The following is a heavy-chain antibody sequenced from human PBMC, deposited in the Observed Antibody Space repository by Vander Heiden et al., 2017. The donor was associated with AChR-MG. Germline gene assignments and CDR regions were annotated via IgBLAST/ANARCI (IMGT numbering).Heavy chain of an antibody. Sequence: EVQLVESGGGLVQPGRSLRLSCTASGFTFGHYAMGWFRQAPGKGLEWVGFIRSKAYGGTTEYAASVKGRFTISRDDSKSIAYLQMNSLKTEDTAVYYCTRPQKSGGDGHVPNDYWGQGTLVTVSS. V-gene: IGHV3-49*03. CDR3: TRPQKSGGDGHVPNDY. CDR2: IRSKAYGGTT. J-gene: IGHJ4*02. D-gene: IGHD2-21*02. CDR1: GFTFGHYA.